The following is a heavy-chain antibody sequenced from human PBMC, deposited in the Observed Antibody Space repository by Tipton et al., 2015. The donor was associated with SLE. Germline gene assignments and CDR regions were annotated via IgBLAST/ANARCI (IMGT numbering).Heavy chain of an antibody. J-gene: IGHJ4*02. D-gene: IGHD3-16*02. CDR2: ISGSGGST. Sequence: SLRLSCAASGFTFSDYYMSWVRQAPGKGLEWVSAISGSGGSTYYADSVKGRFTISRDNSKNTLYLQMNSLRAEDTAVYYCAKGGFMITFGGVIAIGGFDYWGQGTLVTVSS. V-gene: IGHV3-23*01. CDR3: AKGGFMITFGGVIAIGGFDY. CDR1: GFTFSDYY.